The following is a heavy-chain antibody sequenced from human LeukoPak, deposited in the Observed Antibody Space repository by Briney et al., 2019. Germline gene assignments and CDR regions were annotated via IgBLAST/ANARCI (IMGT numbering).Heavy chain of an antibody. V-gene: IGHV1-18*01. J-gene: IGHJ4*02. CDR2: ISAYNGYT. CDR3: ARARGLTTVTTNFPY. Sequence: GASVKVSCKASGYTLSSYGITWVRQAPGQGLEWMGWISAYNGYTNYAQKLQGRVTMTTDTPTSTAYMELSRLRSDDTAVYYCARARGLTTVTTNFPYWGQGTLVTVSS. CDR1: GYTLSSYG. D-gene: IGHD4-17*01.